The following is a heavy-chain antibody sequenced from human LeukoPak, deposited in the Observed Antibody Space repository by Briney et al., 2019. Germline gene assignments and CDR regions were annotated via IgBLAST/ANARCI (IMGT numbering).Heavy chain of an antibody. CDR1: GFTFSSYA. CDR3: AKEDDFWSGYYNDY. J-gene: IGHJ4*02. V-gene: IGHV3-23*01. Sequence: GGSLRLSCAASGFTFSSYAMSWVRQAPGKGLEWVSAIGGSGGSGTTYYADSVKGRFTISRDNSKNTLYLQMNSLRAEDTAVYYCAKEDDFWSGYYNDYWSQGTLVNVSS. CDR2: IGGSGGSGTT. D-gene: IGHD3-3*01.